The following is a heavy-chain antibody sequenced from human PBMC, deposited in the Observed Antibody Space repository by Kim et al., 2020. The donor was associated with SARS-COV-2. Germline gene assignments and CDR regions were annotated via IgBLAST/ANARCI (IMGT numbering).Heavy chain of an antibody. D-gene: IGHD3-3*01. Sequence: NYNPSLKSRVTISVDTSKNQFSLKLSSVTAADTAVYYCARRGPWSGYFDYWGQGTLVTVSS. J-gene: IGHJ4*02. V-gene: IGHV4-59*08. CDR3: ARRGPWSGYFDY.